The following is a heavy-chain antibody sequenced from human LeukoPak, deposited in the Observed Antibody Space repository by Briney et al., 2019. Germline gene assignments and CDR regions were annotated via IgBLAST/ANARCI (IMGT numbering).Heavy chain of an antibody. D-gene: IGHD3-10*01. CDR2: TFYSGDT. CDR1: GGSISSSSYY. Sequence: ASETLSLTCTVSGGSISSSSYYWGWIRQPPGKGLEWIGSTFYSGDTYYNASLKSRVTISVDTSKKHFSLKLTSVTSADTAVYYCARRTSGGGLFDYWGQGTLVTVSS. V-gene: IGHV4-39*02. J-gene: IGHJ4*02. CDR3: ARRTSGGGLFDY.